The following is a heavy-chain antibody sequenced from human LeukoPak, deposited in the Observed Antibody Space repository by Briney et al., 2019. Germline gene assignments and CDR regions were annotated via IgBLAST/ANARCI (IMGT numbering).Heavy chain of an antibody. CDR2: IYSGGST. CDR3: ARDTGTTYYYGSGSSDGMDV. V-gene: IGHV3-66*01. J-gene: IGHJ6*02. Sequence: PGGSLRLSCAASGFTVSSNYMSWVRQAPGKGLEWVSVIYSGGSTYYADSVKGRFTISRDNPKNTLYLQMNSLRDEDTAVYYCARDTGTTYYYGSGSSDGMDVWGQGTTVTVSS. CDR1: GFTVSSNY. D-gene: IGHD3-10*01.